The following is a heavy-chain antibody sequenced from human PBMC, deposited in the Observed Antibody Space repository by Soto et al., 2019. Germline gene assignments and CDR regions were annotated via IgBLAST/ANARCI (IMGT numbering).Heavy chain of an antibody. Sequence: SETLSLTCTFSGGSISRGYYYWSWIRKPPGKGLEWLGYIYYSGSSHYNPSLKSRITISVDTSKNQFSLNLSSVTAADTAVYYCARDRERGYSYGYFDYWGQGTLVTVSS. CDR3: ARDRERGYSYGYFDY. CDR1: GGSISRGYYY. D-gene: IGHD5-18*01. J-gene: IGHJ4*02. CDR2: IYYSGSS. V-gene: IGHV4-30-4*01.